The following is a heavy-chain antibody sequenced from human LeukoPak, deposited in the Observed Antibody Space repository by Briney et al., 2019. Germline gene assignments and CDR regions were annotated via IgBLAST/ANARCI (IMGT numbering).Heavy chain of an antibody. CDR1: GASISGWY. CDR3: ARETSLAGFASGLGFNY. D-gene: IGHD6-19*01. V-gene: IGHV4-59*01. CDR2: VYGSGYT. Sequence: SETLSLTCTVSGASISGWYWSWIRQPPGKGLEWIGYVYGSGYTNYNPSLKSRVTMSIDTSKNHFSLKLTSVAAADTATYYCARETSLAGFASGLGFNYWGQGILVTVSS. J-gene: IGHJ4*02.